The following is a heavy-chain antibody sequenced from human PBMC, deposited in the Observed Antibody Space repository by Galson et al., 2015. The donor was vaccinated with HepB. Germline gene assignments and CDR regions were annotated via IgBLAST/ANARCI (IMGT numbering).Heavy chain of an antibody. J-gene: IGHJ4*02. D-gene: IGHD3-16*01. V-gene: IGHV1-18*01. CDR1: GDTFTRIG. CDR3: ARSWGTGYNDY. CDR2: ISVYNGNT. Sequence: VKVSCKASGDTFTRIGISWVRQAPGQGLEWMGWISVYNGNTDYAQNFQGRVTMTTDPSTSTAYMELRSLRSDDTAVYYCARSWGTGYNDYWGQGTLVTVSS.